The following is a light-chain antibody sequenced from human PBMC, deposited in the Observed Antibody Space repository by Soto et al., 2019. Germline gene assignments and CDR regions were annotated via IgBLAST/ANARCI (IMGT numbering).Light chain of an antibody. V-gene: IGLV2-14*01. CDR3: SSYTSRNTLGYV. J-gene: IGLJ1*01. CDR1: STDIGAYNY. CDR2: EVS. Sequence: QSALAQPASVSGSPGQSITISCTGTSTDIGAYNYVSWYQQHPGKAPKLMIYEVSNRPSGVSNRFSGSKSGNTASLTISGLQAEDEADYYCSSYTSRNTLGYVFGTGTKVTV.